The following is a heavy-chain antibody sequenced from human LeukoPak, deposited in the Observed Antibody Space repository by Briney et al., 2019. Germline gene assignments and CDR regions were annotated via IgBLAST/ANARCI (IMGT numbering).Heavy chain of an antibody. CDR1: GFTFSGSA. V-gene: IGHV3-73*01. CDR3: TRYCSSTSCYYYYYMDV. D-gene: IGHD2-2*01. Sequence: PGGSLRLSCAASGFTFSGSAMHWVRQASGKGGEGVGRIRSKANSYATAYASSVKGMFTISRDDSKNTAYLQMNSLKTEDTAVYYCTRYCSSTSCYYYYYMDVWGKGTTVTVSS. J-gene: IGHJ6*03. CDR2: IRSKANSYAT.